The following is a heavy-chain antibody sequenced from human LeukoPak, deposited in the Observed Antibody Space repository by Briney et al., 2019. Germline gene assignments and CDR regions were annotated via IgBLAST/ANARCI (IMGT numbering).Heavy chain of an antibody. D-gene: IGHD1-26*01. J-gene: IGHJ3*02. CDR3: ARDSGSYSYAFDI. V-gene: IGHV3-7*01. CDR2: IKQDGSEK. Sequence: GGSLRLSCAASGFTFSSYWMSWVRQAPGKGLEWVANIKQDGSEKYYVDSVKGRFTISGDNAKNSLYLQMNSLRAEDTAVYYCARDSGSYSYAFDIWGQGTMVTVSS. CDR1: GFTFSSYW.